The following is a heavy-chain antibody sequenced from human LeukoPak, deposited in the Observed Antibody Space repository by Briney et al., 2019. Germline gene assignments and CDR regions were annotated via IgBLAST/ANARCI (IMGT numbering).Heavy chain of an antibody. CDR2: ISGSGGST. D-gene: IGHD5-12*01. CDR1: GFTFSSYA. V-gene: IGHV3-23*01. Sequence: PGASLRLSCAASGFTFSSYAMSWVRQAPGKGLEWVSAISGSGGSTYYADSVKGRFTISRDNSKNTLYLQMNSLRAEDTAVYYCAKVKVVDSGGYGISLTGIDYWGQGTLVTVSS. CDR3: AKVKVVDSGGYGISLTGIDY. J-gene: IGHJ4*02.